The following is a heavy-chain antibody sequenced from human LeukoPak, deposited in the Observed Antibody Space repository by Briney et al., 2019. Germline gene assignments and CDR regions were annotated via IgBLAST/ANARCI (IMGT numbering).Heavy chain of an antibody. CDR3: AKGAGNDFWSGYYHYYYYYMDV. V-gene: IGHV3-23*01. D-gene: IGHD3-3*01. Sequence: GGSLRLSCAASGFTFSSYAMSWVRQAPGKGLEWVSAISGSGGSTYYADSVKGQFTISRDNSKNTLYLQMNSLRAEDTAVYYCAKGAGNDFWSGYYHYYYYYMDVWGKGTTVTVSS. CDR2: ISGSGGST. J-gene: IGHJ6*03. CDR1: GFTFSSYA.